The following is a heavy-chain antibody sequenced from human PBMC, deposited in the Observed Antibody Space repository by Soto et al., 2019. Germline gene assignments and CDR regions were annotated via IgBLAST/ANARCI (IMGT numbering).Heavy chain of an antibody. CDR1: GGSISSYY. CDR3: AKAGSYDFWSGYYNDWFDP. CDR2: IYYSGSI. D-gene: IGHD3-3*01. J-gene: IGHJ5*02. Sequence: SETLSLTCTVSGGSISSYYWSWIRQPPGKGLEWIGYIYYSGSINYNPSLKSRVTISVDTSKNQFSLKLSSVTAADTAVYYCAKAGSYDFWSGYYNDWFDPWGQGTLVTVSS. V-gene: IGHV4-59*01.